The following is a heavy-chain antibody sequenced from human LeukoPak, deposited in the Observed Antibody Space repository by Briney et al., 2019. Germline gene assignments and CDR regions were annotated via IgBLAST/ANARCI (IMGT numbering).Heavy chain of an antibody. Sequence: KTSETLSLTCTVSSGSISSSSYYWGWIRQPPGKGLQWIGTIYYSGSTYYNPSLKNRVTISVDTSKNQFSPKLSSVTAADRAVYYCARDLLWPEKRAFDIWGQGTMVTVSS. CDR1: SGSISSSSYY. V-gene: IGHV4-39*07. D-gene: IGHD3-10*01. J-gene: IGHJ3*02. CDR3: ARDLLWPEKRAFDI. CDR2: IYYSGST.